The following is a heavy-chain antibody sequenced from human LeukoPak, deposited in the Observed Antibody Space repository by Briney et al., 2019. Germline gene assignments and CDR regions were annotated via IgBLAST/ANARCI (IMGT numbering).Heavy chain of an antibody. D-gene: IGHD3-10*01. V-gene: IGHV3-23*01. Sequence: GGSLRLSCAASGLTFSSYAMSWVRQAPGKGLEWVSAISGSGGSTYYADSVKGRFTISRDNSKNTLYLQMNSLRAEDTAVYYCAKIGGYYGSGSYYPFDYWGQGTLVTVSS. CDR2: ISGSGGST. CDR3: AKIGGYYGSGSYYPFDY. J-gene: IGHJ4*02. CDR1: GLTFSSYA.